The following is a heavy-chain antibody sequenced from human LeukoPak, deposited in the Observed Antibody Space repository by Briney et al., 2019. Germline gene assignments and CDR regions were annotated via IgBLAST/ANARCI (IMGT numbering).Heavy chain of an antibody. V-gene: IGHV3-23*01. Sequence: GGSLRLSCAASGFTFSSYAMNWVRQAPGKGLEWVSVISDSGGSTSYADSVKGRFTISRDNSKNTLYLQMNSLRVEDTAVYYCARYGSGSYYHYWGQGALVTVSS. D-gene: IGHD3-10*01. CDR2: ISDSGGST. CDR1: GFTFSSYA. CDR3: ARYGSGSYYHY. J-gene: IGHJ4*02.